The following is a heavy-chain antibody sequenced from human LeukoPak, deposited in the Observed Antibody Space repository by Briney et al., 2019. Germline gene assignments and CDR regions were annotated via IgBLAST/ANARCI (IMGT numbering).Heavy chain of an antibody. J-gene: IGHJ4*02. CDR3: TSGDCSGASCYAAGGGY. CDR1: GLTFSDHL. V-gene: IGHV3-72*01. D-gene: IGHD2-2*01. CDR2: ARNKANSYTI. Sequence: HPGGSLRLSCAASGLTFSDHLLDWVRQAPGKGLEWVGRARNKANSYTIAYAASVKGRVTISRDDSKNSLYLQMNSLKPEDTAVYYWTSGDCSGASCYAAGGGYWGQGTLVTVSS.